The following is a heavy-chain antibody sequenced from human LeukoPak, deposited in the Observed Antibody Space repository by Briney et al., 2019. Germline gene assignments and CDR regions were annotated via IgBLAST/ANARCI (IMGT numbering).Heavy chain of an antibody. J-gene: IGHJ3*02. CDR1: GFTFSSYW. V-gene: IGHV3-74*01. CDR3: ARDWYDNSDAFDI. D-gene: IGHD3-9*01. CDR2: IKSDGSST. Sequence: GGSLRLSCAASGFTFSSYWMHWVRQAPGKGLVWVSRIKSDGSSTSYADSVKGRFTISRDNAKNSLYLQMNSLRAEDTAVYYCARDWYDNSDAFDIWGQGTMVTVSS.